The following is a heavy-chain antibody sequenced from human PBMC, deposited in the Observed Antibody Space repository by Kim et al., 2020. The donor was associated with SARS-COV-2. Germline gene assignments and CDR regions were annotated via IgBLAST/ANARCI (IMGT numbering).Heavy chain of an antibody. D-gene: IGHD4-17*01. Sequence: TNYNPSLKSRVTISVDTSKNQFSLKLSSVTAADTAVYYCARGSTYGETDYWGQGTLVTVSS. J-gene: IGHJ4*02. CDR3: ARGSTYGETDY. V-gene: IGHV4-59*09. CDR2: T.